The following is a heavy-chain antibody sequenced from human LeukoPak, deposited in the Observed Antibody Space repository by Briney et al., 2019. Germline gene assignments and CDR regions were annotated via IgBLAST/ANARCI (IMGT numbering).Heavy chain of an antibody. V-gene: IGHV3-48*04. CDR3: VRDHTGWSLDP. CDR1: GFTFSSYG. D-gene: IGHD6-19*01. Sequence: GGTLRLSCAASGFTFSSYGMNWVRQAPGKGLEWISYISDSGTTINYADSVKGRFTISRDNAKNSLYLQMNSLRAEDTAVYYCVRDHTGWSLDPWGQGTLVTVSS. CDR2: ISDSGTTI. J-gene: IGHJ5*02.